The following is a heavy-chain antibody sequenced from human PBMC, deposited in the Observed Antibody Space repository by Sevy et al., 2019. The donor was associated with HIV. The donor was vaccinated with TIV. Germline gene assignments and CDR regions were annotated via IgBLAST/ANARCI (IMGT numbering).Heavy chain of an antibody. CDR3: AKDHYDYRTGYYGYYGMDV. Sequence: GGSLRLSCAASGFRFSDYGMHWVRQAPGKGLEWVSLIRFDGSMKYIADSVKGPFTISRDKVKDTLYLQMNSLRPEDTDVYYCAKDHYDYRTGYYGYYGMDVWGQGTTVTVSS. V-gene: IGHV3-30*02. CDR1: GFRFSDYG. D-gene: IGHD3-3*01. J-gene: IGHJ6*02. CDR2: IRFDGSMK.